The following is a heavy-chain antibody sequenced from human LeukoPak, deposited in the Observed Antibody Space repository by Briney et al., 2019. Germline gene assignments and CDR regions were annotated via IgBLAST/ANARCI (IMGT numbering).Heavy chain of an antibody. V-gene: IGHV3-7*01. CDR3: ARSRFYFDY. CDR1: GFTFSTYW. Sequence: GGSLRLSCAASGFTFSTYWMGWVRQAPGKGLEWVAKIKPDGSEKDHVDSVKDRFTISRDNAKNSLYLQLNSLRAEDTAVYYCARSRFYFDYWGQGTLVTVSS. CDR2: IKPDGSEK. J-gene: IGHJ4*02.